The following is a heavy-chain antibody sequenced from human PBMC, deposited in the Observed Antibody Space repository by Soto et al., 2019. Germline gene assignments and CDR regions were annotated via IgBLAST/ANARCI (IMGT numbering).Heavy chain of an antibody. CDR3: ARVPGGKYCSSDSCPYYYYYGMDV. CDR1: GGSINSGGYY. D-gene: IGHD2-2*01. V-gene: IGHV4-31*03. J-gene: IGHJ6*02. Sequence: PSETLSLTCIVSGGSINSGGYYWSWIRQHPGKGLEWIGYIYYSGSTYYSPSLRSRITISIDTSKNLFSLKLSSVTAADTAVYYCARVPGGKYCSSDSCPYYYYYGMDVWGQGTTVTVSS. CDR2: IYYSGST.